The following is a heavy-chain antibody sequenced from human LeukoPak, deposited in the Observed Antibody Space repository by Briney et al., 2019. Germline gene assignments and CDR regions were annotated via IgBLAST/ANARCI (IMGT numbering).Heavy chain of an antibody. J-gene: IGHJ4*02. CDR2: ISGSGGST. V-gene: IGHV3-23*01. CDR3: AKSIFGVETRGYFDS. D-gene: IGHD3-3*02. Sequence: GGSLRLSCAASGFTFSSYAMSWVRQAPGKGLEWFSAISGSGGSTYYADSVKGRFTISRDNSKNTLYLQINSLRAEDTAVYYCAKSIFGVETRGYFDSWGLGTLVTVSS. CDR1: GFTFSSYA.